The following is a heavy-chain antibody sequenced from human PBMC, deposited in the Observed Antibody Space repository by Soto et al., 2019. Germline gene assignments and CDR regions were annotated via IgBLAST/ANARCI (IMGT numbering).Heavy chain of an antibody. CDR3: ARGFHDTLDI. J-gene: IGHJ3*02. V-gene: IGHV4-34*01. CDR1: GGSFSGYY. Sequence: SETLSLTCAVYGGSFSGYYWSWIRQPPGKGLEWIGEINHSGSTNYNPSLKSRVTISVDTSKNQFSLKLSSVTAADTAVYYCARGFHDTLDIWGQGTMVTVSS. CDR2: INHSGST.